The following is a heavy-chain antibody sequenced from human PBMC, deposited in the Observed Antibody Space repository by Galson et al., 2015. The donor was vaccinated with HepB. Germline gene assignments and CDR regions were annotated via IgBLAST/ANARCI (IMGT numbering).Heavy chain of an antibody. V-gene: IGHV1-24*01. D-gene: IGHD3-16*01. CDR1: GYTLTELS. Sequence: SVKVSCKVSGYTLTELSMHWVRQAPGKGLEWMGGFDPEDGETIYAQKFQGRVTMTEDTSTDTAYMELSSLRSEDTAVYYCATVWGMVYGMDFWGQGTQVAVSS. J-gene: IGHJ6*02. CDR2: FDPEDGET. CDR3: ATVWGMVYGMDF.